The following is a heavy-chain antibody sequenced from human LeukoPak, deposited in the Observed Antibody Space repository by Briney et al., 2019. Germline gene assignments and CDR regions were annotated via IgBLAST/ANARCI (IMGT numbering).Heavy chain of an antibody. CDR2: IRSKTFGGTT. Sequence: PGGSLRLSCTTSGFSFGDYAMSWVRQAPGKGLEWVGFIRSKTFGGTTEYAASVKGRFTISRDDSKSIAYLQMNSLKTEDTALYYCTRDLYSSNLSGLDSWGQGTLVTVSS. CDR1: GFSFGDYA. D-gene: IGHD6-13*01. V-gene: IGHV3-49*04. CDR3: TRDLYSSNLSGLDS. J-gene: IGHJ4*02.